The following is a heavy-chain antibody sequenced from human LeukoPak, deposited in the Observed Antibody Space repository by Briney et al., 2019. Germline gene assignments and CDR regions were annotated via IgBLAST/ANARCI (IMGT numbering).Heavy chain of an antibody. CDR3: AKDVGRYGFWSGLGY. V-gene: IGHV3-30*02. D-gene: IGHD3-3*01. Sequence: GGSLRLSCAASGFTFSSYGMHWVRQAPGKGLEWVAFIRYDGSNKYYADSVKGRFTISRDDSKNTLYLQMNSLRTEDTAVYYCAKDVGRYGFWSGLGYLGQGTLVTVSS. CDR2: IRYDGSNK. CDR1: GFTFSSYG. J-gene: IGHJ4*02.